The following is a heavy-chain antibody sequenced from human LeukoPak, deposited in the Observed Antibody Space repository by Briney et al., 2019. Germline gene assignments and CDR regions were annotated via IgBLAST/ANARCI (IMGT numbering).Heavy chain of an antibody. J-gene: IGHJ3*02. CDR1: GGSFSGYY. V-gene: IGHV4-34*01. CDR2: INHSGST. CDR3: ARVKGPHKKPPKKRGADI. D-gene: IGHD3-10*01. Sequence: PSETLSLTCAVYGGSFSGYYWSWIHQPPGKGLEWIGEINHSGSTNYNPSLKSRVTISVDTSKNQFSLKLSSVTAADTAVYYCARVKGPHKKPPKKRGADIWGQGTMVTVSS.